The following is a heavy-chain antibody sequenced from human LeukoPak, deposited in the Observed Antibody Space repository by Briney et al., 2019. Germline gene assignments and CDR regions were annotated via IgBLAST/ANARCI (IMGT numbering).Heavy chain of an antibody. CDR2: INPSGGST. J-gene: IGHJ3*02. V-gene: IGHV1-46*01. CDR3: ARGPGLDAFDI. CDR1: GYTFTSYY. Sequence: ASVKVSCKASGYTFTSYYMHWVRQAPGQGLEWMGIINPSGGSTSYARKFQGRVTMTRNTSISTAYMELSSLRSEDTAVYYCARGPGLDAFDIWGQGTMVTVSS.